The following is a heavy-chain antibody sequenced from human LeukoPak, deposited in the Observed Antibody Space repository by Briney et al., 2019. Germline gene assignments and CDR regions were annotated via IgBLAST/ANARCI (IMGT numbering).Heavy chain of an antibody. CDR3: ARAPGGFHGDYSPIGY. V-gene: IGHV3-30-3*01. D-gene: IGHD4-17*01. Sequence: SGGSLRLSCAASGFTFSSYAMHWVRQAPGKGLQWLALTSDDGSAKYYADSVKGRFTISRDNSQNTLYLQMNSLRAEETAMYYCARAPGGFHGDYSPIGYWGQGTLVTVSS. CDR2: TSDDGSAK. J-gene: IGHJ4*02. CDR1: GFTFSSYA.